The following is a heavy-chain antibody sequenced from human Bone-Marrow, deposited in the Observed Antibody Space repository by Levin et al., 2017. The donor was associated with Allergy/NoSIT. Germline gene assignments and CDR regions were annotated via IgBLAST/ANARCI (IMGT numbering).Heavy chain of an antibody. D-gene: IGHD5-12*01. CDR1: GYTFTSYG. CDR2: ISAYNGNT. CDR3: ARGEVVATGMYYFDY. J-gene: IGHJ4*02. V-gene: IGHV1-18*01. Sequence: ASVKVSCKASGYTFTSYGISWVRQAPGQGLEWMGWISAYNGNTNYAQKLQGRVTMTTDTSTSTAYMELRSLRSDDTAVYYCARGEVVATGMYYFDYWGQGTLVTVSS.